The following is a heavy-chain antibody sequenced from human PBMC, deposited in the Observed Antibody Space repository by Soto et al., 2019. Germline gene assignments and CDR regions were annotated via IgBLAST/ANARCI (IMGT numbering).Heavy chain of an antibody. CDR1: TGSFSGYY. D-gene: IGHD4-17*01. Sequence: SETLSLTCAVYTGSFSGYYCTWIRQPPGKGLEWIGEINHSGNSNYNPSLKSRVTISVDTSSNQFSLKLSSVTAADTAVYYCAGRMTTVTTSDNWFDPWGQGTLVTVSS. CDR2: INHSGNS. V-gene: IGHV4-34*01. J-gene: IGHJ5*02. CDR3: AGRMTTVTTSDNWFDP.